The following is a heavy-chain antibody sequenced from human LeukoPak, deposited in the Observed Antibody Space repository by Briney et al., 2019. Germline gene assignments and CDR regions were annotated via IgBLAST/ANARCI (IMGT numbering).Heavy chain of an antibody. D-gene: IGHD6-13*01. CDR2: IYYSGST. V-gene: IGHV4-59*02. CDR1: GGSVTTYH. CDR3: ARGVHSRRADY. Sequence: SETLSLTCAASGGSVTTYHWTWIRQPPGKGLEWIGYIYYSGSTNYNPSLKSRVTISVDTSKNQFSLKLSSVTAADTAVYYCARGVHSRRADYWGQGTLVTVSS. J-gene: IGHJ4*02.